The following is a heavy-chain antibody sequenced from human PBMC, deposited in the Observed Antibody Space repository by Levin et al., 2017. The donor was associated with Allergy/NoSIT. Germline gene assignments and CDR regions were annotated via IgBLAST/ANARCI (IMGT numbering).Heavy chain of an antibody. J-gene: IGHJ6*02. Sequence: GESLKISCKAFGYTFTDHYMHWVRQAPGQGLEWMGWINPNSGGTNYAQKFQGRVTMTRDTSLSTAYMELSGLRSDDTAVFYCASEIATADARFHVYGMDVWGQGTTVTVSS. CDR3: ASEIATADARFHVYGMDV. V-gene: IGHV1-2*02. CDR1: GYTFTDHY. CDR2: INPNSGGT. D-gene: IGHD6-13*01.